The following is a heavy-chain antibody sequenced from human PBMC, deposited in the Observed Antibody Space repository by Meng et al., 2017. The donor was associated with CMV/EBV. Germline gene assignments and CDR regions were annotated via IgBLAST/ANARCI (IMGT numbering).Heavy chain of an antibody. CDR1: GFTFSSYG. Sequence: GESLKISCAASGFTFSSYGMHWVRQAPGKGLEWVAFIRYDGSNKYYADSVKGRFTISRDNSKNTLYLQMNSLRAEDTAVYYCAKDYWLGWYAGYYFDYWGQGTLVTVSS. CDR2: IRYDGSNK. J-gene: IGHJ4*02. CDR3: AKDYWLGWYAGYYFDY. V-gene: IGHV3-30*02. D-gene: IGHD6-19*01.